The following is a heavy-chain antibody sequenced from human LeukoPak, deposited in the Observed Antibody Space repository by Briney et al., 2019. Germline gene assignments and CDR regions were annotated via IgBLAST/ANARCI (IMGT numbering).Heavy chain of an antibody. CDR1: GFTFDDYG. CDR3: ARGRRPMTGYYYGWVDYFDY. J-gene: IGHJ4*02. D-gene: IGHD3-9*01. CDR2: INWNGGST. V-gene: IGHV3-20*04. Sequence: GGSLRLSCAASGFTFDDYGMSWVRQAPGKGLEWVSGINWNGGSTGYADSVKGRFTISRDNAKNSLYLQMNSLRAEDTALYYCARGRRPMTGYYYGWVDYFDYWGQGTLVTVSS.